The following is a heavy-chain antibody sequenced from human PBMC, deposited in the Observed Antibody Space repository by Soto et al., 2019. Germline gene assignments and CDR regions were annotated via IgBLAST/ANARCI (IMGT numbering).Heavy chain of an antibody. Sequence: GASVKVSCKASGYTFNTYAIHWVRQAPGQSLEWMGWNNAGDGNTKYSQKFQGRVTITSDTSASTAYMELSSLRSEDTAVYYCARDLVRSLEWTYMYYFDYWGQGTLVTVS. D-gene: IGHD3-3*01. J-gene: IGHJ4*02. CDR3: ARDLVRSLEWTYMYYFDY. CDR2: NNAGDGNT. V-gene: IGHV1-3*01. CDR1: GYTFNTYA.